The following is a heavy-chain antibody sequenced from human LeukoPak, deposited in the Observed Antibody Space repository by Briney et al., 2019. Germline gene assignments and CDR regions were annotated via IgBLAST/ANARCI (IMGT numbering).Heavy chain of an antibody. D-gene: IGHD1-14*01. Sequence: KSSETLSLTCTVSGGSISSYYWSWIRQPPGKGLEWIGYIYYSGSTNYNPSLKSRVTISVDTSKNQFSLKLSSVAAADTAVYYCARSGSSMPRTTKYYYYYYGTDVWGQGTTVTVSS. CDR1: GGSISSYY. V-gene: IGHV4-59*01. CDR3: ARSGSSMPRTTKYYYYYYGTDV. CDR2: IYYSGST. J-gene: IGHJ6*02.